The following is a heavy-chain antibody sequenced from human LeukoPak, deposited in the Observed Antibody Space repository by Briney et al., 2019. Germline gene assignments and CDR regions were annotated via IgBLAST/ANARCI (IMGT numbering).Heavy chain of an antibody. CDR2: INHSGST. Sequence: GSLRLSCAASGVTLSTYAMSWARQPPGKGLEWIGEINHSGSTNYNPSLKSRVTISVDTSKNQFSLKLSSVTAADTAVYYCARGRWYHDYWGQGTLVTVSS. J-gene: IGHJ4*02. CDR1: GVTLSTYA. CDR3: ARGRWYHDY. D-gene: IGHD2-2*01. V-gene: IGHV4-34*01.